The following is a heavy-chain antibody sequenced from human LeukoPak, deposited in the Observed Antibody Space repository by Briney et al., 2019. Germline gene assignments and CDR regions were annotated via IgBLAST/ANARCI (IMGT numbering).Heavy chain of an antibody. J-gene: IGHJ3*02. V-gene: IGHV1-2*02. CDR2: INPNSGGT. Sequence: ASVKVSCKASGYTFTSYGISWVRQAPGQGLEWMGWINPNSGGTNYAQKFQGRVTMTRDTSISTAYMELSRLRSDDTAVYYCARTSRGYYDILEIWGQGTMVTVSS. CDR1: GYTFTSYG. CDR3: ARTSRGYYDILEI. D-gene: IGHD3-9*01.